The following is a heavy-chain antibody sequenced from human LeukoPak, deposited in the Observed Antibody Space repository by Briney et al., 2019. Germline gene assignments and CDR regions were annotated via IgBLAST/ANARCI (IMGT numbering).Heavy chain of an antibody. CDR2: FSAYNGNT. D-gene: IGHD2-2*01. V-gene: IGHV1-18*01. CDR3: ARGGYCSSTSCYPILIFDY. CDR1: GYTFTSYG. J-gene: IGHJ4*02. Sequence: ASVKVSCKASGYTFTSYGISWVRQAPGQGLEWMGWFSAYNGNTNYAQKLQGRVTMTTDTSTSTAYMELRSLRSDDTAVYYCARGGYCSSTSCYPILIFDYWGQGTLVTVSS.